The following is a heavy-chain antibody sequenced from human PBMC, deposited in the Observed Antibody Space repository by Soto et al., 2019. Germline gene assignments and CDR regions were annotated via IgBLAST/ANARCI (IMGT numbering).Heavy chain of an antibody. J-gene: IGHJ6*02. CDR2: LKPDNGGT. CDR1: GYTFTGHY. D-gene: IGHD3-10*01. CDR3: ARDLCPLGSGRPCPTFGMDL. Sequence: ASVKVSCKASGYTFTGHYMHWVRQVSGRRLEFLGWLKPDNGGTYYAPKFQGRVTFTRDTSNTTAYMEMSGLHSDATAVYFCARDLCPLGSGRPCPTFGMDLWGQGTTVTVSS. V-gene: IGHV1-2*02.